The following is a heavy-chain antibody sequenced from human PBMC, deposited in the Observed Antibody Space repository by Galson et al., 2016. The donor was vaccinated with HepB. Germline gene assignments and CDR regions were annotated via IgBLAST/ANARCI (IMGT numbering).Heavy chain of an antibody. D-gene: IGHD1-26*01. CDR2: TYPGTSDT. Sequence: QSGAEVKKPGESLKISCQASGYSFISTWIGWVRQMPGKGLEWMGITYPGTSDTVYNPSFRGQVTLSADASTNTAYLHWGSLTASDTAMYYCARRVIMGEPDYWGQGTLVTVSS. V-gene: IGHV5-51*01. CDR1: GYSFISTW. CDR3: ARRVIMGEPDY. J-gene: IGHJ4*02.